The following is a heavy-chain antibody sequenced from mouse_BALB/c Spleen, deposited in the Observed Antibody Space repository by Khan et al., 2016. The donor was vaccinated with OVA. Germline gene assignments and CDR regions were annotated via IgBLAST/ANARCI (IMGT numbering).Heavy chain of an antibody. J-gene: IGHJ1*01. CDR3: ARGASYWYFDV. V-gene: IGHV9-1*02. Sequence: QIQLVQSGPELKKPGETVKISCKASGYTFTNYGMNWVKQAPGKGLKWMGWINTYTGEPTYTDDFKGRFAFSLATSASTAYLQLNNLKNEDMATYFCARGASYWYFDVWGAGTTVTVSS. CDR2: INTYTGEP. CDR1: GYTFTNYG.